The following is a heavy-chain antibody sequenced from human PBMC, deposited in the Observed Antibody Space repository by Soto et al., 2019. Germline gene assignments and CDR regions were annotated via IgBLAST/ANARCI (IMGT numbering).Heavy chain of an antibody. CDR1: GFTFSSYG. Sequence: PGGSLRLSCAASGFTFSSYGMHWVRQAPGKGLEWVAVISYDGSNKYYADSVKGRFTISRDNSKNTLYLQMNSLRAEDTAVYYCAKDAGTESRNYDFWSATWGDYWGQGTLVTVSS. J-gene: IGHJ4*01. D-gene: IGHD3-3*01. V-gene: IGHV3-30*18. CDR3: AKDAGTESRNYDFWSATWGDY. CDR2: ISYDGSNK.